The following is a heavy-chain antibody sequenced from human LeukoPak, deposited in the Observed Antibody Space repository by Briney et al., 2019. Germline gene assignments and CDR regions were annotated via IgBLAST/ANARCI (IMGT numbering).Heavy chain of an antibody. CDR3: ARLTARSWFDP. CDR1: GGSISSDY. J-gene: IGHJ5*02. CDR2: ISYSGST. D-gene: IGHD1-14*01. V-gene: IGHV4-59*08. Sequence: PSETLSLTCTVSGGSISSDYWSWIRQPPGKELECIGYISYSGSTNSNPSLKSRVTISIDTSKNQFSLKLTSVTATDTAVYYCARLTARSWFDPWGQGTLVTVSS.